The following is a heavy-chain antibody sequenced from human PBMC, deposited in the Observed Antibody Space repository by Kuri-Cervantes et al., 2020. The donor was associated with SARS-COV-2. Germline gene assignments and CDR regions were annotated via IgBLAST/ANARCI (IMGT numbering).Heavy chain of an antibody. Sequence: ASVKVSCKASGYTFTDYDINWVRQATGQGLEWMGWMNPNSGNTGYAQKFQGRVTITRNTSISTAYMELSSLRSEDTAVYYCARGSPMVRGVMPPDVWGKGTTVTVSS. D-gene: IGHD3-10*01. J-gene: IGHJ6*04. CDR2: MNPNSGNT. CDR3: ARGSPMVRGVMPPDV. CDR1: GYTFTDYD. V-gene: IGHV1-8*03.